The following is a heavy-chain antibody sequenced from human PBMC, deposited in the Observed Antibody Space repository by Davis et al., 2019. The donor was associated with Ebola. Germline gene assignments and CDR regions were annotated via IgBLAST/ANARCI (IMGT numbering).Heavy chain of an antibody. CDR2: VHGGNGNT. J-gene: IGHJ4*02. D-gene: IGHD3-3*01. CDR3: ARQRISIFGVAPTFDF. Sequence: ASVKVSCKASGYIFTTYAMHWVRQAPGQRLEWMGWVHGGNGNTKYSQRFQGRVTMTTDTSTSTAYMELRSLRSDDTAVYYCARQRISIFGVAPTFDFWGQGALVTVSS. CDR1: GYIFTTYA. V-gene: IGHV1-3*01.